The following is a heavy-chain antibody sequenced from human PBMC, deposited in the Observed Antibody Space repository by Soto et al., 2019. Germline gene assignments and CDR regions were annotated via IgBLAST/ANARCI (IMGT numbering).Heavy chain of an antibody. D-gene: IGHD3-10*01. J-gene: IGHJ4*02. CDR1: GYTFTSYA. CDR2: INAGNGNT. Sequence: ASVKVSCKASGYTFTSYAMHWVRQAPGQRLEWMGWINAGNGNTKYSQKFQGRVTITRDTSASTAYMELSSLRSEDTAVYYCARSSMVRGVPYFDYWGQGTVVTVS. V-gene: IGHV1-3*01. CDR3: ARSSMVRGVPYFDY.